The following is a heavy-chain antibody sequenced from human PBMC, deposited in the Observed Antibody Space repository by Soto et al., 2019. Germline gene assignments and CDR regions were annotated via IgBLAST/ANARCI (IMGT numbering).Heavy chain of an antibody. J-gene: IGHJ1*01. D-gene: IGHD6-19*01. CDR2: IAFDGRT. Sequence: SETLSLTCSVSGGSVSSRGFYWTCIRQPPGKGLEWIGYIAFDGRTNDNPSLNSRVTISQDTYKNQYSPKLGSVTAADTAIYYCARLPDISGWPSDVWGQGTLVTVSP. CDR1: GGSVSSRGFY. CDR3: ARLPDISGWPSDV. V-gene: IGHV4-61*08.